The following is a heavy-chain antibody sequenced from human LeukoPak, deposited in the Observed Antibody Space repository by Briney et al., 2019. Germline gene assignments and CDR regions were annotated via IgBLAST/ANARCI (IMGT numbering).Heavy chain of an antibody. J-gene: IGHJ3*02. Sequence: SVKVSCKASGGTFSSYAISWVRQAPGQGLEWMGGIIPIFGTANYAQKFQGRVTMTRDMSTSTVYMGLSSLRSEDTAVYYCARCLIVSGSAFDIWGQGTMVTVSS. CDR3: ARCLIVSGSAFDI. D-gene: IGHD3-22*01. CDR2: IIPIFGTA. V-gene: IGHV1-69*05. CDR1: GGTFSSYA.